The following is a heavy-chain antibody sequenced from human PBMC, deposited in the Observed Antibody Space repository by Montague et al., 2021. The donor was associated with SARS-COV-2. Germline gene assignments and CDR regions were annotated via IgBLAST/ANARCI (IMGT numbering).Heavy chain of an antibody. V-gene: IGHV6-1*01. Sequence: CAISGDSDSSNRLARRSNRQTSALRPQWLRVSYYVLRWFNDYAVSIRSRITINPDTSKNQFSLQLNSVTPEDTAVYYCARATEWRGYYYYYYMDVWGKGTTVTVSS. J-gene: IGHJ6*03. CDR2: SYYVLRWFN. D-gene: IGHD1-14*01. CDR3: ARATEWRGYYYYYYMDV. CDR1: GDSDSSNRLA.